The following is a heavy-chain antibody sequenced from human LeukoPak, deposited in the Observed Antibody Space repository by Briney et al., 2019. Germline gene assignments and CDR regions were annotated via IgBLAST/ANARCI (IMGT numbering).Heavy chain of an antibody. CDR2: IYYSGST. CDR3: ARDPTTVVINWAYFDY. Sequence: SETLSLTCTVSGGSISSSSYYWGWIRQPPGKGLEWIGSIYYSGSTYYNPSLKSRVTISVDTSKNQFSLKLSSVTAADTAVYYCARDPTTVVINWAYFDYWGQGTLVTVSS. CDR1: GGSISSSSYY. V-gene: IGHV4-39*07. D-gene: IGHD4-23*01. J-gene: IGHJ4*02.